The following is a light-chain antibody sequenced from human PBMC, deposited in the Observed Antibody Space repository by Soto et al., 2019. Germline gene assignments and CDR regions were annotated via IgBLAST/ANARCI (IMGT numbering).Light chain of an antibody. CDR3: SSYAGSSNV. Sequence: QSALTQPASVSGSPGQSITISRTGTSSDVGGYNYVSWYQQHPGKAPKLMIYEVNKRPSGVPGRFSGSKSGNTASLTVSGLQAEDEADYYCSSYAGSSNVFGTGTKVTVL. V-gene: IGLV2-8*01. CDR2: EVN. J-gene: IGLJ1*01. CDR1: SSDVGGYNY.